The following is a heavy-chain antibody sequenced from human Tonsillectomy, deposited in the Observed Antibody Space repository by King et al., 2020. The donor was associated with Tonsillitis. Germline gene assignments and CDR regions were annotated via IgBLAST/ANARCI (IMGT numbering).Heavy chain of an antibody. D-gene: IGHD1-26*01. V-gene: IGHV3-13*04. Sequence: VQLVESGGGVVQPGGSLRLSCAASGFTFSSYDMHWVRQATGKGLEGVSAIGTAGDNYYPGSVKGRVTISRENAKNSLYLQMNSLRAGDTAVYYCAGYSGSSDAFDIWGQGTMVTVSS. J-gene: IGHJ3*02. CDR1: GFTFSSYD. CDR3: AGYSGSSDAFDI. CDR2: IGTAGDN.